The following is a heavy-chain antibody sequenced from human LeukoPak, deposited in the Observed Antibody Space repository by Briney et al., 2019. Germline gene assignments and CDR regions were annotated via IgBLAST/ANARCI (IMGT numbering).Heavy chain of an antibody. Sequence: GGSLRLSCAASGFTFSSYGMHWVRQAPGKGLEWVSSIRGSGDGTYFADSVKGRFTISRDNSKNTLFLQMNSLRAEDTAVYYCAKVAGGSWYFEYWGQGALVTVSS. CDR3: AKVAGGSWYFEY. D-gene: IGHD1-26*01. CDR1: GFTFSSYG. V-gene: IGHV3-23*01. CDR2: IRGSGDGT. J-gene: IGHJ4*02.